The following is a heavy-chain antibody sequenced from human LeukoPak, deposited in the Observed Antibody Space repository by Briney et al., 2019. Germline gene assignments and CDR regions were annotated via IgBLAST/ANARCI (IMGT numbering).Heavy chain of an antibody. CDR3: ARDGGWSWFGEFSPDY. D-gene: IGHD3-10*01. J-gene: IGHJ4*02. CDR2: IKQDGSEK. V-gene: IGHV3-7*01. Sequence: PGGSLRLSCAASGFTFSSYWMSWVRQAPGKGLEWVANIKQDGSEKYYVDSVKGRFTISRDNAKNSLYLQMNSLRAEDTAVYYCARDGGWSWFGEFSPDYWGQGTLVTVSS. CDR1: GFTFSSYW.